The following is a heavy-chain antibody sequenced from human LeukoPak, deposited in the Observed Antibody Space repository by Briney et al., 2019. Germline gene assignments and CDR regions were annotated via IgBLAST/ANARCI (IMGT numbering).Heavy chain of an antibody. D-gene: IGHD3-3*01. V-gene: IGHV4-34*01. Sequence: SETLSLTCAVYGGSFSGYYWSWIRQPPGKGLEWIGEINHSGSTNYNPSLKSRVTISVDTSKNQFSLKLSSVTAADTAVYYCARGEGGPEDFWSAYDGWFDPWGQGTLVTVSS. J-gene: IGHJ5*02. CDR3: ARGEGGPEDFWSAYDGWFDP. CDR1: GGSFSGYY. CDR2: INHSGST.